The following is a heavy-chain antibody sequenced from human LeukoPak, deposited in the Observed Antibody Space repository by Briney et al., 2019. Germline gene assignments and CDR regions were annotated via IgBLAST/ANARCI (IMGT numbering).Heavy chain of an antibody. CDR3: ARGAWTAYYLDY. V-gene: IGHV3-30*02. J-gene: IGHJ4*02. Sequence: GGSLRLSCAASGFTFSSCGMHWVRQAPGKGLEWVAFIRYDGSNKYYADSVKGRFTISRDNAKNSLYLQMNSLRAEDTAVYYCARGAWTAYYLDYWGQGTLVTVSS. CDR2: IRYDGSNK. D-gene: IGHD3/OR15-3a*01. CDR1: GFTFSSCG.